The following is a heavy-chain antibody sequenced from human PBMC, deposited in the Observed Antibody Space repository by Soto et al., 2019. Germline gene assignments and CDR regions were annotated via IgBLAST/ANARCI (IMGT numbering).Heavy chain of an antibody. Sequence: SVKVSCKAPADTFTSYYIHWVRQAPGQGLEWMGGIIPIFGTANYAQKFQGRVTITADESTSTAYMELSSLRSEDTAVYYCALDSSGYTLFDYWGQGTLVTVSS. CDR3: ALDSSGYTLFDY. CDR1: ADTFTSYY. V-gene: IGHV1-69*13. J-gene: IGHJ4*02. CDR2: IIPIFGTA. D-gene: IGHD3-22*01.